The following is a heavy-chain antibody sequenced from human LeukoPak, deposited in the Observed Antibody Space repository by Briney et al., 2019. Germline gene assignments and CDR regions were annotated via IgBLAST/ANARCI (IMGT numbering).Heavy chain of an antibody. J-gene: IGHJ4*02. Sequence: GGSLRLSCAASGFTFSDYAISWVRQAPGKGLEWVSTISGSGGGDSTFYAGSVKGRFTISRDSSKNTVYLQMNSLRAEDTAVFYCARVDGYNTPKFFDYWGQGTLVTVSS. D-gene: IGHD5-24*01. CDR3: ARVDGYNTPKFFDY. V-gene: IGHV3-23*01. CDR2: ISGSGGGDST. CDR1: GFTFSDYA.